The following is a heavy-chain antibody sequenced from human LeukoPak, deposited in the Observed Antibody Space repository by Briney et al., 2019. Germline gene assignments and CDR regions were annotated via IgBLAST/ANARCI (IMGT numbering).Heavy chain of an antibody. J-gene: IGHJ4*02. CDR2: ISTSGSTI. V-gene: IGHV3-11*01. Sequence: GGSLRLSCAASRFTVSDYYMRWIRQAPGKGLEWVSYISTSGSTIYYADSVKGRFPIYRDNARNSLYLQMTSLRAEDTAVYYCARGNDYGDYVPLYYFDYWGQGTLVTVSS. D-gene: IGHD4-17*01. CDR3: ARGNDYGDYVPLYYFDY. CDR1: RFTVSDYY.